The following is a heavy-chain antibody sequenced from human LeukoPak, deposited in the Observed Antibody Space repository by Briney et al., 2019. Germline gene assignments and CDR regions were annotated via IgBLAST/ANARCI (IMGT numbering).Heavy chain of an antibody. CDR3: ATEILYYYDSSGYYVDYFGY. V-gene: IGHV3-30*03. Sequence: GGSLRLSCAASGFTFSSYGMHWVRQAPGKGLEWVAVISYDGSNKYYADSVKGRFTISRDNSKNTLYLQMNSLRAEDTAVYYCATEILYYYDSSGYYVDYFGYWGQGTLVTVSS. D-gene: IGHD3-22*01. J-gene: IGHJ4*02. CDR2: ISYDGSNK. CDR1: GFTFSSYG.